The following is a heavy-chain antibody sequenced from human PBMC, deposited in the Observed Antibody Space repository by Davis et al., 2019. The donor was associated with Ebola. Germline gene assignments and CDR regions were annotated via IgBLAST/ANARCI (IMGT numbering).Heavy chain of an antibody. V-gene: IGHV3-30-3*01. Sequence: GGSLRLSCAASGFTFSSYAMHWVRQAPGKGLEWVAVISYDGSNKYYADSVKGRFTISRDNSKNTLYLQMNSLRAEDTAVYYCAREAQITMIVVPHAFDIWGQGTMVTVSS. J-gene: IGHJ3*02. CDR2: ISYDGSNK. CDR1: GFTFSSYA. CDR3: AREAQITMIVVPHAFDI. D-gene: IGHD3-22*01.